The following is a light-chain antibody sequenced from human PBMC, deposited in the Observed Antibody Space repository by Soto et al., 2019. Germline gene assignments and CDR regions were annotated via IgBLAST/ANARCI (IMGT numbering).Light chain of an antibody. Sequence: DIQMTQSPSSLSASVGDRVTITCQASQTINNYLNWYQQKPGRAPKLLIYDASNMEAGVPSRFRGSGSGTDFTFTISRLQPEDIATYYCQQYENLPTFGQGTRLEIK. CDR3: QQYENLPT. CDR2: DAS. J-gene: IGKJ5*01. CDR1: QTINNY. V-gene: IGKV1-33*01.